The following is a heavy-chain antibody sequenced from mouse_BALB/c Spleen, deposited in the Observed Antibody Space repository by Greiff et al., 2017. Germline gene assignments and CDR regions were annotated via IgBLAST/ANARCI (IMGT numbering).Heavy chain of an antibody. V-gene: IGHV5-6*01. J-gene: IGHJ4*01. Sequence: EVKVVESGGDLVKPGGSLKLSCAASGFTFSSYGMSWVRQTPDKRLEWVATISSGGSYTYYPDSVKGRFTISRDNAKNTLYLQMSSLKSEDTAMYYCARHGLRDAMDYWGQGTSVTVSS. D-gene: IGHD2-2*01. CDR2: ISSGGSYT. CDR1: GFTFSSYG. CDR3: ARHGLRDAMDY.